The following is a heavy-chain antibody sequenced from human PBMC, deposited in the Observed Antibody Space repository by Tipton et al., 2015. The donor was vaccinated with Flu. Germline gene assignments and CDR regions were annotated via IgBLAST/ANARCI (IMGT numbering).Heavy chain of an antibody. CDR1: GGPGRSDFYY. D-gene: IGHD3-10*01. Sequence: TLSLTCSVSGGPGRSDFYYWSWIRQPPGKAPEWVGYMYYSGTTNYNPSLKSRVSISIDGSKSQLSLRLRSVTAADTAVYYCARDRSLVPGAMVDWGQGTLVTVSS. CDR2: MYYSGTT. CDR3: ARDRSLVPGAMVD. V-gene: IGHV4-61*01. J-gene: IGHJ4*02.